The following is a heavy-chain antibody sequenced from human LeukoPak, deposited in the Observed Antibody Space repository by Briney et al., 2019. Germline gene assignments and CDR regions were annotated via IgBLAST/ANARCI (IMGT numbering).Heavy chain of an antibody. Sequence: GGSLRLSCAASGFTFSNYGMNWVRQAPGKGLEWVSYISSSSSTISYADSVKGRFTISRDKAKNSLYLQMNSLRAEDTAVYYCARGGAARPDYWGQGTLVTVSS. J-gene: IGHJ4*02. CDR2: ISSSSSTI. D-gene: IGHD6-6*01. V-gene: IGHV3-48*01. CDR3: ARGGAARPDY. CDR1: GFTFSNYG.